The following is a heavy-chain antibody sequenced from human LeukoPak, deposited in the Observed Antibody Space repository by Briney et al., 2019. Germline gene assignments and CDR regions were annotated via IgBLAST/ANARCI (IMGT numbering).Heavy chain of an antibody. V-gene: IGHV3-11*01. CDR1: GFTFSDYY. CDR3: ARLEQQLVQGAAVAGTVFDY. J-gene: IGHJ4*02. D-gene: IGHD6-13*01. CDR2: ISSSGSTI. Sequence: GGSLRLSCAASGFTFSDYYMSWIRQAPGKGLEWVSYISSSGSTIHSADSVKGRFTISRDNAKNSLYLQMNSLRAEDTAVYYCARLEQQLVQGAAVAGTVFDYWGQGTLVTVSS.